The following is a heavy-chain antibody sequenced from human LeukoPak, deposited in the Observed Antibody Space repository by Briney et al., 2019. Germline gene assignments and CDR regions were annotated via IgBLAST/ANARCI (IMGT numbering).Heavy chain of an antibody. CDR2: IDYTGNS. J-gene: IGHJ4*02. CDR1: GDSVTSFY. Sequence: SETLSLTCTVSGDSVTSFYWSWIRQAPGKGLEWIGYIDYTGNSNYNPSLQSRVSISVDTSKNQFSLRLSSVTAADTAVYYCARSSGNSYGPRIGYWGQGTLVTVSS. CDR3: ARSSGNSYGPRIGY. D-gene: IGHD5-18*01. V-gene: IGHV4-59*08.